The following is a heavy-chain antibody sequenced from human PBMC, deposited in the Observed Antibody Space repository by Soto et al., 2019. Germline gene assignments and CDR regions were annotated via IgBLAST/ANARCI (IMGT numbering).Heavy chain of an antibody. J-gene: IGHJ4*02. Sequence: QVQLQQWGAGLLKPSETLSLTCAVYGGSFSGYYWSWIRQPPGKGLEWIGEINHSGTTHSNPSLQSRFTMSVDTSKNQFSLKVNSVSAADTAVYYCARGGMDPHQGAYAFDRGGQGTLVTVFS. V-gene: IGHV4-34*02. CDR1: GGSFSGYY. D-gene: IGHD5-12*01. CDR3: ARGGMDPHQGAYAFDR. CDR2: INHSGTT.